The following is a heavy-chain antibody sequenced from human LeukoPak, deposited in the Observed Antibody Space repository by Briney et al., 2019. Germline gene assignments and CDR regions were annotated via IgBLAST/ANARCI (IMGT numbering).Heavy chain of an antibody. Sequence: GGSLRLSCAAPGFTFSSYSMNWVRQAPGKGLEWVSSISSSSSYIYYADPVKGRFTISRDNAKNSLYLQMNSLRAEDTAVYYCAKDPALRVAVVVVAAKREGYWGQGTLVTVSS. CDR2: ISSSSSYI. CDR1: GFTFSSYS. CDR3: AKDPALRVAVVVVAAKREGY. D-gene: IGHD2-15*01. J-gene: IGHJ4*02. V-gene: IGHV3-21*04.